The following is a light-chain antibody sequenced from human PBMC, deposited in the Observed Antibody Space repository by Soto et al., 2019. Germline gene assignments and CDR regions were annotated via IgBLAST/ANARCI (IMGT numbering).Light chain of an antibody. CDR2: AAS. J-gene: IGKJ1*01. Sequence: DIQMTQSPSSLSASVGDRVTITYRASQGISNYLAWYQQKPGKGPKFLIYAASTLQSGVPSRFSGSGSGTDFSLTITSLQPEDVATYYCQKYNRAPWTFGQGTKVEIK. CDR1: QGISNY. CDR3: QKYNRAPWT. V-gene: IGKV1-27*01.